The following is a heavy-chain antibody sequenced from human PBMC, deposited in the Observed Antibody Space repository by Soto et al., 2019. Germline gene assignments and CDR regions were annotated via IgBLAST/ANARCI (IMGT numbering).Heavy chain of an antibody. CDR2: IYSGGAT. CDR1: GFTASNNN. D-gene: IGHD1-1*01. J-gene: IGHJ4*02. Sequence: EVQLVESGGGLVQPGGSLRLSLAASGFTASNNNMRWVRQAPGKGLEWVSLIYSGGATYYADSVKGRFTISRDNSKNTLYLQMNSLRAEDTAVYYCARDGTYNWVGGQGILVTVSS. CDR3: ARDGTYNWV. V-gene: IGHV3-66*01.